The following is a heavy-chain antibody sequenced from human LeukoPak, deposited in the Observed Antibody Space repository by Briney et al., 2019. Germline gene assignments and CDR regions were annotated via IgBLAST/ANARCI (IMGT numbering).Heavy chain of an antibody. V-gene: IGHV4-39*02. CDR1: GGSISSSSDY. J-gene: IGHJ4*02. Sequence: SETLSLTCTVSGGSISSSSDYWGWIRQPPGKGREWIGSIYYSGSTYYNPSLKSRVTISVDTYKNQFSLKLSSVTAADTAVYYCAREYSSGWYWGQGTLVTVSS. D-gene: IGHD6-19*01. CDR2: IYYSGST. CDR3: AREYSSGWY.